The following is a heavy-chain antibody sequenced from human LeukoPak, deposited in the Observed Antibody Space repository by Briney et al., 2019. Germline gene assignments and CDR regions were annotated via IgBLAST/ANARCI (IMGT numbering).Heavy chain of an antibody. CDR2: INPSGGST. D-gene: IGHD6-13*01. J-gene: IGHJ4*02. V-gene: IGHV1-46*01. CDR3: ARDPAAAPFDY. CDR1: GYTFTSYG. Sequence: ASVKVSCKASGYTFTSYGISWVRQAPGQGLEWMGIINPSGGSTSYAQKFQGRVTMTRDTSTSTVYMELSSLRSEDTAVYYCARDPAAAPFDYWGQGTLVTVSS.